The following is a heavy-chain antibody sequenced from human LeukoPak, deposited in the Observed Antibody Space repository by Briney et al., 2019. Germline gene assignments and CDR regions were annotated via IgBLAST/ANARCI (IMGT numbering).Heavy chain of an antibody. CDR3: AKNSHSSGGFVDY. Sequence: PGGSLRLSCAASGLTFSSYAMHWVRQVLGGGLERVSAISGSGGNTYYADSVKGRFTTSRDNSKNTVYLQMNSLRAEDTAVYYCAKNSHSSGGFVDYWGQGTLVTVSS. CDR1: GLTFSSYA. J-gene: IGHJ4*02. CDR2: ISGSGGNT. V-gene: IGHV3-23*01. D-gene: IGHD3-22*01.